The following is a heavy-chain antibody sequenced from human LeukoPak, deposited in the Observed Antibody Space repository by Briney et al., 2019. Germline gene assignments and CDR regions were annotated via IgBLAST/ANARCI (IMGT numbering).Heavy chain of an antibody. J-gene: IGHJ3*02. D-gene: IGHD3-9*01. CDR1: GYTFTSND. V-gene: IGHV1-8*01. Sequence: GASVNVSCKASGYTFTSNDINWVRQAAGQGLEGLGWMNPSSGNTGYAQKFQGRVTMTRDTSISTAYMELRSLRSDDTAVYYCARSRITISLRGAFDIWGQGTMVTVSS. CDR3: ARSRITISLRGAFDI. CDR2: MNPSSGNT.